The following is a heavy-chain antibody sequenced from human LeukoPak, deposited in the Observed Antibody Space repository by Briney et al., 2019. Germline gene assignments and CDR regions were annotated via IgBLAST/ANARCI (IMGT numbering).Heavy chain of an antibody. CDR3: AKVATVISGYDP. Sequence: GGSLRLSCAASGFPFSSYEMNWVRQAPGKGLEWVSAISGSGGSTYYADSVKGRFTISRDNSKNTLYLQMNSLRAEDTAVYYCAKVATVISGYDPWGQGTLVTVSS. CDR2: ISGSGGST. J-gene: IGHJ5*02. D-gene: IGHD5-12*01. CDR1: GFPFSSYE. V-gene: IGHV3-23*01.